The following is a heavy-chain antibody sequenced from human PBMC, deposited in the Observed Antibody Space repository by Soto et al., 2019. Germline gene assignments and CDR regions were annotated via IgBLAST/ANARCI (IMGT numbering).Heavy chain of an antibody. Sequence: ASVKVSCKASGYTFTSYDINWVRQATGQGLEWMGWMNPNSGNTGYAQKFQGRVTMTTDTSTSTANMELRSLRSDDTAVYYCAREPNYFDYRGQGTLVTVSS. CDR2: MNPNSGNT. V-gene: IGHV1-8*01. CDR1: GYTFTSYD. J-gene: IGHJ4*02. CDR3: AREPNYFDY.